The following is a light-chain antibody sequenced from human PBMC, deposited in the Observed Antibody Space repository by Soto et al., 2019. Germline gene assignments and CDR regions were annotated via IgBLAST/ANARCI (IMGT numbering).Light chain of an antibody. J-gene: IGKJ1*01. Sequence: EIVLTQSPGTLSLSPGERATLSCRAGQSVNSNYLAWYQQRPGQAPRLLIYAASNRVTGIPDRFSGSGSGTDFTLTISRLEPEDFAVYYCQQYGSSVRTLGQGTKVELK. CDR2: AAS. CDR3: QQYGSSVRT. V-gene: IGKV3-20*01. CDR1: QSVNSNY.